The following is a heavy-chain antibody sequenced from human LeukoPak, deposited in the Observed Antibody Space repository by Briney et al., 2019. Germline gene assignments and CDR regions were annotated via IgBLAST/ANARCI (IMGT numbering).Heavy chain of an antibody. V-gene: IGHV4-34*01. Sequence: SETLSLTCAVYGGSFRGYYWSWIRQPPGKGLEGIGEINHSGSTNCNPSLKSRVTISVDTSKNQFSLKLSSVPAAETAVYYCASPNNRNLSKYSGRYNFDYWGQGTLVTVSS. D-gene: IGHD1-26*01. J-gene: IGHJ4*02. CDR2: INHSGST. CDR3: ASPNNRNLSKYSGRYNFDY. CDR1: GGSFRGYY.